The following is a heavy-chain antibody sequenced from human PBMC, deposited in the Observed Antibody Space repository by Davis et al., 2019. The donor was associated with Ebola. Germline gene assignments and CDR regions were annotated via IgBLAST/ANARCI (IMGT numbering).Heavy chain of an antibody. V-gene: IGHV1-69*04. J-gene: IGHJ6*02. Sequence: SVKVSCKASGGTFSSYAISWVRQAPGQGLEWMGRIIPILGIANYAQKFQGRVTITADKSTSTAYMELSSLRAEDTALYYCAKSLTTVTRLRYYYGMDVWGQGTTVTVSS. D-gene: IGHD4-11*01. CDR3: AKSLTTVTRLRYYYGMDV. CDR1: GGTFSSYA. CDR2: IIPILGIA.